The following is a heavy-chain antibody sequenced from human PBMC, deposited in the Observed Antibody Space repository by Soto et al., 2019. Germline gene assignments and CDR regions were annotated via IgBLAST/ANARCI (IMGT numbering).Heavy chain of an antibody. CDR3: ARSQGSSGPKTFDY. D-gene: IGHD3-22*01. CDR1: GFTFSSCS. J-gene: IGHJ4*02. Sequence: WGSLRLSCAASGFTFSSCSMNCVRQDPRKGLEWFSSIISSSGYIYYAASVKGRFTISIGNAKNSLYLQLNSLRAQDTAVYYCARSQGSSGPKTFDYWGQGTLVTVSS. CDR2: IISSSGYI. V-gene: IGHV3-21*01.